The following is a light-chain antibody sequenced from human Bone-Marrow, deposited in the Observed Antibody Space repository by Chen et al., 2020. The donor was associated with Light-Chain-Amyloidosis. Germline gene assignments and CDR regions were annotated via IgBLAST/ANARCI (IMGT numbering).Light chain of an antibody. CDR2: EDD. CDR1: SGSIATNY. J-gene: IGLJ3*02. Sequence: NFMLTQLHSVSESPGKTVIISCTRSSGSIATNYVQCYQQRPGSSPTTVIYEDDQRPSGVPDRFSGSIDRSSNSASLTISGLKAEDEADYYCQSYQGSSQGVFGGGTKLTVL. CDR3: QSYQGSSQGV. V-gene: IGLV6-57*01.